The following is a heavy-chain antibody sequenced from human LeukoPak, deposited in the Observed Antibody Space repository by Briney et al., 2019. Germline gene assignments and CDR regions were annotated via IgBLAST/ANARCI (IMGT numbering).Heavy chain of an antibody. Sequence: ASVKVSCKASGGTFSSYAISWVRQAPGQGLEWMGGIIPIFGTANYAQKFQGRVTITADKSTSTAYMELSSLRSEDTAVYYCARAEWELLGSGAFDIWGQGTMVTVSS. CDR3: ARAEWELLGSGAFDI. J-gene: IGHJ3*02. CDR1: GGTFSSYA. D-gene: IGHD1-26*01. V-gene: IGHV1-69*06. CDR2: IIPIFGTA.